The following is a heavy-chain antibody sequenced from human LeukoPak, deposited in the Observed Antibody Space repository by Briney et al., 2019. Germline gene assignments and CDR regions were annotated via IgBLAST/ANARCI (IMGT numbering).Heavy chain of an antibody. CDR1: GYSISSGYY. Sequence: SETLSLTCTVSGYSISSGYYWGWIRQPPGKGLEWIGSIYHSGSTYYNPSLKSRVTISVDTSKNQFSLKLSSVTAADTAVYYCAVMGGYYDSSGSTDAFDIWGQGTMVTVSS. CDR3: AVMGGYYDSSGSTDAFDI. V-gene: IGHV4-38-2*02. D-gene: IGHD3-22*01. J-gene: IGHJ3*02. CDR2: IYHSGST.